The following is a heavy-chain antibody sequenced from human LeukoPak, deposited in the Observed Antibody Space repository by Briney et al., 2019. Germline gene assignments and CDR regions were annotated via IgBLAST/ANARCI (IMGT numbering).Heavy chain of an antibody. D-gene: IGHD2-2*01. Sequence: GGSLRLSCAASAFTFRSYPMSWVRQAPGKGLQWVSGISASDDSTYYADSVKGRFTISRDNAKNSLYLQMNSLRAEDTAVYYCAREGGIVVVPNAFDIWGQGTMVTVSS. CDR3: AREGGIVVVPNAFDI. CDR2: ISASDDST. J-gene: IGHJ3*02. CDR1: AFTFRSYP. V-gene: IGHV3-23*01.